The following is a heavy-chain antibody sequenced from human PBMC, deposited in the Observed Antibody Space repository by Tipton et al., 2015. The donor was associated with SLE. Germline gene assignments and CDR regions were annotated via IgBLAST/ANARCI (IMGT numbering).Heavy chain of an antibody. CDR1: GFTFSSYA. Sequence: SLRLSCAASGFTFSSYAMSWVRQAPGKGLEWVSAISGSGGSTYYADSVKGRFTISRDNAKNSLYLQMNSLRAEDTAVYYCARDTGLRAAFDIWGQGTMVTVSS. J-gene: IGHJ3*02. V-gene: IGHV3-23*01. CDR2: ISGSGGST. D-gene: IGHD4-17*01. CDR3: ARDTGLRAAFDI.